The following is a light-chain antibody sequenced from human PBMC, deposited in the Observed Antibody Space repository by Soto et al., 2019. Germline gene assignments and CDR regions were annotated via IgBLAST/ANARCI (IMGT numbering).Light chain of an antibody. CDR1: TSDVGGYSY. J-gene: IGLJ2*01. CDR2: EVS. Sequence: QSALTQPASVSGSPGQSITISCTGTTSDVGGYSYVSWYQQHPGKAPKLMIYEVSNRPSGVSNRFSGSKSGNTASLTISGLQPDDEADYYCSSYTSSTTLAFGGGTKLTVL. CDR3: SSYTSSTTLA. V-gene: IGLV2-14*01.